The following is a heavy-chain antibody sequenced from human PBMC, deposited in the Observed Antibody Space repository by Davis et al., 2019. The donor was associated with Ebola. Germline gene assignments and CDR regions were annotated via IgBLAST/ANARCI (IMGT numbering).Heavy chain of an antibody. J-gene: IGHJ5*02. CDR3: ARALAAVGFNWFDP. V-gene: IGHV3-66*01. CDR1: GFTFSSYA. Sequence: GGSLRLSCAASGFTFSSYAMHWVRQAPGKGLEWVSVLYSGGSAYYADSVRGRFTISRDNSKNTLYLQMNSLRTEDTAVYYCARALAAVGFNWFDPWGQGTLVTVSS. D-gene: IGHD6-13*01. CDR2: LYSGGSA.